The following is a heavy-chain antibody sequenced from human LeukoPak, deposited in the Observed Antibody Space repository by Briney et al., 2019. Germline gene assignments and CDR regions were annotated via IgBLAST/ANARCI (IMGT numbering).Heavy chain of an antibody. CDR1: GYTLTELS. J-gene: IGHJ2*01. Sequence: VXVSFTVSGYTLTELSMHWVRQAPGEGGEGMGGSDPEDGETIYAQKFQGRVTLTEDTAADTAYMELSSLRSEDTAVYYCAADTAMSYWYFDLWGRGTLSLSPQ. V-gene: IGHV1-24*01. D-gene: IGHD5-18*01. CDR3: AADTAMSYWYFDL. CDR2: SDPEDGET.